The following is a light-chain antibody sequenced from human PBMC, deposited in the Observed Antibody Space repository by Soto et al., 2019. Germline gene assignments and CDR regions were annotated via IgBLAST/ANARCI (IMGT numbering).Light chain of an antibody. Sequence: EIVLTQSPGTLSLSPGERATLSCRASQSVSSRLAWYQQKPGQAPRLLISGASSRATGIPDMFSGRGSATDFTLTISRLETEELALYYCKQYGGSPITFGTGTRRDIK. J-gene: IGKJ5*01. CDR1: QSVSSR. CDR3: KQYGGSPIT. V-gene: IGKV3-20*01. CDR2: GAS.